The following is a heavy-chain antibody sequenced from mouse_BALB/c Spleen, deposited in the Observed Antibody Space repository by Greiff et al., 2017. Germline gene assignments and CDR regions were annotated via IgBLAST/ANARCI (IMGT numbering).Heavy chain of an antibody. D-gene: IGHD2-14*01. J-gene: IGHJ4*01. CDR3: ARGDYRYPYYAMDY. V-gene: IGHV3-6*02. CDR1: GYSITSGYY. Sequence: DVHLVESGPGLVKPSQSLSLTCSVTGYSITSGYYWNWIRQFPGNKLEWMGYISYDGSNNYNPSLKNRISITRDTSKNQFFLKLNSVTTEDTATYYCARGDYRYPYYAMDYWGQGTSVTVSS. CDR2: ISYDGSN.